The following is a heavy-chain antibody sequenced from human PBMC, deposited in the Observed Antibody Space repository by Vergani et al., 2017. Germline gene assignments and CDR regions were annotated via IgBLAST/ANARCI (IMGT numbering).Heavy chain of an antibody. J-gene: IGHJ4*02. Sequence: QVQLQESGPGLVKPSQTLSLTCTVSGGSISSGDYYWSWIRQPPGKGLEWIGYIYYSGSTYYNPSLKSRVTISVETSKNQFSLKLSSVTAADTAVYYCARENSSGWYGIDYWGQGTLVTVSS. D-gene: IGHD6-19*01. CDR3: ARENSSGWYGIDY. CDR1: GGSISSGDYY. V-gene: IGHV4-30-4*01. CDR2: IYYSGST.